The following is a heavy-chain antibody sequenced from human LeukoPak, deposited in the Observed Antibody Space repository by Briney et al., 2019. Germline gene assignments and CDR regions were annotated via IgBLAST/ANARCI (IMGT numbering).Heavy chain of an antibody. J-gene: IGHJ4*02. Sequence: GGSLRLSCAASGFTFSSHWMSWVRQAPGKGLECVASIRPDGSEEYYMDSVKGRFTISRDNAKNSLYLQMNSLRAEDTAVYYCARLLGTVTTYDYWGQGTLVTVSS. D-gene: IGHD1-7*01. CDR3: ARLLGTVTTYDY. CDR2: IRPDGSEE. CDR1: GFTFSSHW. V-gene: IGHV3-7*01.